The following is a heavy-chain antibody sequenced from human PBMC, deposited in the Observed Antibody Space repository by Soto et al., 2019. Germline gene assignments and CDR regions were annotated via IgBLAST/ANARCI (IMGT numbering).Heavy chain of an antibody. Sequence: EVQLVESGGGLVQPGGSLRLSCAASGFTFSSYWMSWVRQAPGKGLEWVANIKQDGSEKYYVDSVKGRFTISRDNAKNSLYLQMNSLRAEDTAVYYCARDPGVGGYSYGSRIGSSWFYYYYGMDVWGQGTTVTVSS. CDR2: IKQDGSEK. CDR1: GFTFSSYW. D-gene: IGHD5-18*01. CDR3: ARDPGVGGYSYGSRIGSSWFYYYYGMDV. V-gene: IGHV3-7*01. J-gene: IGHJ6*02.